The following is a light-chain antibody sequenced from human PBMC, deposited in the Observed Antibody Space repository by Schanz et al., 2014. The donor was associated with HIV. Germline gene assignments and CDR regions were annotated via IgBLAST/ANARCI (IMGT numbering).Light chain of an antibody. CDR3: ATWDRTLSAVV. CDR1: SSNIGGNT. V-gene: IGLV1-44*01. CDR2: VNH. Sequence: QSVLTQPPSASGTPGQRVTISCSGSSSNIGGNTVNWYRQLPGTAPKLLIYVNHQRPSGVPDRFSGSKTGTSATLAIVGLQTGDEADYYCATWDRTLSAVVFGGGTKLTVL. J-gene: IGLJ2*01.